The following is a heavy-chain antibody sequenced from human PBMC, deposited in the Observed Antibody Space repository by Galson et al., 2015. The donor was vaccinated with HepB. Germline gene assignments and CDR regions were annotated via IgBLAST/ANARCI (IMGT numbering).Heavy chain of an antibody. V-gene: IGHV3-30*03. Sequence: SLRLSCAASGFTFSSYGMHWVRQAPGKGLEWVAVISYDGSNKYYADSVKGRFTISRDNSKNTLYLQMNSLRAEDTAVYYCAALDYGADSWFDPWGQGTLVTVSS. CDR2: ISYDGSNK. CDR3: AALDYGADSWFDP. J-gene: IGHJ5*02. D-gene: IGHD4-17*01. CDR1: GFTFSSYG.